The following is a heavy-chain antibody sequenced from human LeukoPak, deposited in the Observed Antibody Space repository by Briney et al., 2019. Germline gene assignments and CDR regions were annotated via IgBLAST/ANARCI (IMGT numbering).Heavy chain of an antibody. CDR3: ARVNPTEVRIAAAATVDY. CDR1: GFTFSSYW. J-gene: IGHJ4*02. CDR2: IKQDGSEK. Sequence: GGSLRLSCAASGFTFSSYWMSWVRQAPGKGLEWVANIKQDGSEKYYVDSVKGRFSISRDNAKNSLYLQMNSLRVDDTALYYCARVNPTEVRIAAAATVDYWGQGTLVTVSS. D-gene: IGHD6-13*01. V-gene: IGHV3-7*01.